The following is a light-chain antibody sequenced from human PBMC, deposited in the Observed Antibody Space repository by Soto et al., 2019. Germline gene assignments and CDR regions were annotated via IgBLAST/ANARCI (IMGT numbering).Light chain of an antibody. J-gene: IGKJ1*01. CDR3: QQSYSNPGT. Sequence: DIQMTQSPSSLSASVGDRVTISCWASQSISKYLNWYQHKPGKAPNLLIYAASHLRSGVPTRFSGSGTGTSFTLTISSLQHEDFATYYCQQSYSNPGTFGRGTKVELK. CDR2: AAS. CDR1: QSISKY. V-gene: IGKV1-39*01.